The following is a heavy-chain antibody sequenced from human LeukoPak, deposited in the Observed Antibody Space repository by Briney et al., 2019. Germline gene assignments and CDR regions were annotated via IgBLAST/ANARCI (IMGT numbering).Heavy chain of an antibody. CDR1: GFTFSSYA. V-gene: IGHV3-23*01. Sequence: GGSLRLSCAASGFTFSSYAMSWVRQAPGKGLEWVSAISGSGGSAYYADSVKGRFTISRDNSKNTLYLQMNSLRAEDTAVYYCAKETRPDPIEYSQHWGQGTLVTVSS. CDR2: ISGSGGSA. CDR3: AKETRPDPIEYSQH. J-gene: IGHJ1*01.